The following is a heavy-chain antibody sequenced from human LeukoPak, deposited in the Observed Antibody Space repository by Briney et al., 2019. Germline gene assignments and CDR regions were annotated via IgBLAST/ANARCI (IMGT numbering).Heavy chain of an antibody. V-gene: IGHV1-8*01. Sequence: ASVKVSCKASEYTFTSCDINWVIQATGQGLEWMGWMNPNSGNTGYGQSFQGRMTMTRDISIGTAYMELSNLTSEDTAIYYCTRGSSGRRDNWGQGTLVTVSA. D-gene: IGHD6-19*01. J-gene: IGHJ4*02. CDR3: TRGSSGRRDN. CDR2: MNPNSGNT. CDR1: EYTFTSCD.